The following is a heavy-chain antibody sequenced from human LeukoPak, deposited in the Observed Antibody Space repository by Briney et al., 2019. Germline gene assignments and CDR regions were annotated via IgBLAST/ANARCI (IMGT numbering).Heavy chain of an antibody. CDR2: IYATGGT. J-gene: IGHJ5*02. Sequence: PSETLSLTCTVSGGSISSGSYYWSWLRQPAGKGLEWIGRIYATGGTNYNPSLKNRVTISLDTSKNQFSLKLSSVTAADTAVYYCARPIDSRGYQYKGFDPWGQGTLVTVSS. CDR1: GGSISSGSYY. V-gene: IGHV4-61*02. CDR3: ARPIDSRGYQYKGFDP. D-gene: IGHD3-22*01.